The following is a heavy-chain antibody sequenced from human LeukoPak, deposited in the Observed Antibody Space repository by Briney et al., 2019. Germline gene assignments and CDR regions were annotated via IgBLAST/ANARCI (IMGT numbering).Heavy chain of an antibody. D-gene: IGHD3-16*01. CDR1: GFTFSSYG. J-gene: IGHJ4*02. Sequence: GGSLRLSCAASGFTFSSYGMHWVRQAPGKGLEWVAVIWYDGSNNYYADSVKGRFTISRDNSKNTLYLQMNSLRAEDTAVYYCAKEGDYDYVWGSFLDYWGQGTLVTVSS. CDR3: AKEGDYDYVWGSFLDY. V-gene: IGHV3-33*06. CDR2: IWYDGSNN.